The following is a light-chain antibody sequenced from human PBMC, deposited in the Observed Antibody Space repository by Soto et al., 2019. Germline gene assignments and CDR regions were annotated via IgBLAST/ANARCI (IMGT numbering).Light chain of an antibody. CDR2: GAS. Sequence: IVMTQSPATLSVSPGERVTLSCRASQDIRSSLAWYQQKPGPAPRLLIYGASIRATVVPARFSGSGSGTEFTLTIRSLQPDDFATYYCQQYNSYSFGKGTKVDIK. CDR3: QQYNSYS. V-gene: IGKV3-15*01. CDR1: QDIRSS. J-gene: IGKJ1*01.